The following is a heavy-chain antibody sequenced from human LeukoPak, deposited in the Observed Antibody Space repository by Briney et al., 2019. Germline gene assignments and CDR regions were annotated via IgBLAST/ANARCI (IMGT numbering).Heavy chain of an antibody. D-gene: IGHD3-3*01. CDR1: GGSISSYY. Sequence: PSETLSLTCTVSGGSISSYYWSWIRQPAGKGLEWIGRLYIRGSTNYNPSLKSRVTMSVDTSKNQFPLKLTSVTAADTAVYYCARDQGYFDFDYWGQGILVTVSS. CDR2: LYIRGST. CDR3: ARDQGYFDFDY. J-gene: IGHJ4*02. V-gene: IGHV4-4*07.